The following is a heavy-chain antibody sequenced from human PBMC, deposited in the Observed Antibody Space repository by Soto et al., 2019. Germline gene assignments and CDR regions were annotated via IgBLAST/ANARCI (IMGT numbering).Heavy chain of an antibody. D-gene: IGHD5-18*01. CDR1: GFTFSTYV. Sequence: QVQLVESGGGVVQPGRSLRLSCAASGFTFSTYVIHWVRQAPGKGLEWVAVISYDGSNKYYADSVKGRFTISRDNSKNTLYLQMNSLRAEDTAVYYCARSEDTAMTYYYFDYWGQGTLVTVSS. CDR3: ARSEDTAMTYYYFDY. V-gene: IGHV3-30-3*01. J-gene: IGHJ4*01. CDR2: ISYDGSNK.